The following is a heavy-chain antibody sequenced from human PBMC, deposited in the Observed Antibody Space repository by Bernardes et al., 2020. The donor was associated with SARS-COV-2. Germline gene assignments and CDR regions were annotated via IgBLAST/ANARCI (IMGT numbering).Heavy chain of an antibody. CDR1: GFPFSSYA. D-gene: IGHD2-2*01. Sequence: GGSLRLSCSASGFPFSSYAMHWVRQAPGEGLEYVSAISRNGGSTYYADSVKGRFTISRDNSKNTLYLQMSSLRAEDTAVYYCVKDGCDQLPDLCCFDYWGQGTLVTVSS. CDR3: VKDGCDQLPDLCCFDY. J-gene: IGHJ4*02. CDR2: ISRNGGST. V-gene: IGHV3-64D*06.